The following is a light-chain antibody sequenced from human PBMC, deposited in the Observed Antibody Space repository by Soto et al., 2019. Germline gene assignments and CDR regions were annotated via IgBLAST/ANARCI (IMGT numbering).Light chain of an antibody. CDR3: QQSYVTPRT. V-gene: IGKV1-39*01. Sequence: DIQMTQSPSSLSASVGDRVTIPCRASQNISNFLNWYQQQPWKAPKLLIYDAFNLQSGVPSRFSGSGSGTDFTLTISSLQPEDFATYYCQQSYVTPRTFGQGTKVDIK. CDR2: DAF. CDR1: QNISNF. J-gene: IGKJ1*01.